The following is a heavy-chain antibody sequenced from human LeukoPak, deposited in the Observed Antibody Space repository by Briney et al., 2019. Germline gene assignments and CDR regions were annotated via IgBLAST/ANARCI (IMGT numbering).Heavy chain of an antibody. CDR3: ARDDYDYVWGSYRYTEGNY. CDR2: ISSSRSYI. J-gene: IGHJ4*02. CDR1: GFTFSSYS. V-gene: IGHV3-21*01. D-gene: IGHD3-16*02. Sequence: GGSLRLSCAASGFTFSSYSMNWVRQAPGKGLEWVSSISSSRSYIYYADSVKGRFTISRDNAKNSLYLQMNSLRAEDTAVYYCARDDYDYVWGSYRYTEGNYWGQGTLVTVSS.